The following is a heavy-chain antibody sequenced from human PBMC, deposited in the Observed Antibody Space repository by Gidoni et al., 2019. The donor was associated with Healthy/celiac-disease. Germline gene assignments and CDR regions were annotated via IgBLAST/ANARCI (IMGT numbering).Heavy chain of an antibody. CDR1: GFTFSDYY. Sequence: QVQLVESGGGLVKPGGSLRLSCAVSGFTFSDYYVSWIRQAPGKGLEWVSYISSSAITIYYADSVKGRFTISRDNAKSSLYLQMDSLRAEDTAVYYCARRGAAAAPFFDFWGQGTVVTVSS. D-gene: IGHD6-13*01. J-gene: IGHJ4*02. CDR3: ARRGAAAAPFFDF. V-gene: IGHV3-11*04. CDR2: ISSSAITI.